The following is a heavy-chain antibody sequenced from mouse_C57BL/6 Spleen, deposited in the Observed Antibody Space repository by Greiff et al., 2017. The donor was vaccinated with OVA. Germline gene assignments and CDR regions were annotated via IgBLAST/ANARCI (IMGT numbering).Heavy chain of an antibody. CDR2: IRNKANGYTT. CDR3: SRYDPGAMDY. Sequence: EVMLVESGGGLVQPGGSLSLSCAASGFTFTDYYMSWVRQPPGKALEWLGFIRNKANGYTTEYSASVKGRFTISRDNSQSILYLQMNALRAEDSATYYCSRYDPGAMDYWGQGTSVTVSS. J-gene: IGHJ4*01. CDR1: GFTFTDYY. V-gene: IGHV7-3*01.